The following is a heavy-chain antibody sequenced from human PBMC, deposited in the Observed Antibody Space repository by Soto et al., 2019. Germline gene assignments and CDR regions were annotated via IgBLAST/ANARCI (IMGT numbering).Heavy chain of an antibody. Sequence: PGESLKISFKGSGYSFTSYWIGWVRQMPGKGLEWMGIIYPGDSDTRYSPSFQGQVTISADKSISTAYLQWSSLKDSDTAMYYCARSLGSGIAVAGTGRFYPWGQGSLVTVSS. D-gene: IGHD6-19*01. J-gene: IGHJ5*02. CDR1: GYSFTSYW. V-gene: IGHV5-51*01. CDR3: ARSLGSGIAVAGTGRFYP. CDR2: IYPGDSDT.